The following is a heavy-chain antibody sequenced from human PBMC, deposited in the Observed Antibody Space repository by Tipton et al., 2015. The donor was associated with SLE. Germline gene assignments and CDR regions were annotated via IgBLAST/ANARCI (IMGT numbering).Heavy chain of an antibody. D-gene: IGHD6-13*01. J-gene: IGHJ4*02. CDR2: IQSDGSNK. CDR3: AKDRRDSWYGFEY. Sequence: EASGFTFSSYGMHWVRQAPGKGLEWVAFIQSDGSNKYYTDSVKGRFTISRDISKNALVLQMNSLRPEDTAMYYCAKDRRDSWYGFEYCGQGTLVTVSS. V-gene: IGHV3-30*02. CDR1: GFTFSSYG.